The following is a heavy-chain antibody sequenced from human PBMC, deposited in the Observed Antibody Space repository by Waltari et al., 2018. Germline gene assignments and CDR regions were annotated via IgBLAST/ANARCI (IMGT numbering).Heavy chain of an antibody. CDR1: GDYVPNAYW. J-gene: IGHJ4*02. CDR3: ARDRGRGLYLDS. Sequence: QLQLQESGPGLVKPSGTLSLTCTVSGDYVPNAYWWSWVRQSPRQGLEWIGQIHGSGRTNYNPSFASRVTVSIDTSNNQFSLKVTSATAADTAVYYCARDRGRGLYLDSWGRGALFTVS. V-gene: IGHV4-4*02. CDR2: IHGSGRT. D-gene: IGHD2-15*01.